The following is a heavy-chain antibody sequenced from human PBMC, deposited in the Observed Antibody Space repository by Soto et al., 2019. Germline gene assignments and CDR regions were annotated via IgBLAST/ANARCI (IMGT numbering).Heavy chain of an antibody. J-gene: IGHJ4*02. V-gene: IGHV1-18*01. CDR3: ARDLIPGSRARGAVDY. D-gene: IGHD2-2*02. CDR1: GYTFTSYG. Sequence: QVQLVQSGAEVKKPGASVKVSCKASGYTFTSYGISWVRQAPGQGLEWMGWISAYNGNTNYAQKLQGRVTMTTDTPTSTADMELRSLRSDDTAVYYCARDLIPGSRARGAVDYWGQGTLVTVSS. CDR2: ISAYNGNT.